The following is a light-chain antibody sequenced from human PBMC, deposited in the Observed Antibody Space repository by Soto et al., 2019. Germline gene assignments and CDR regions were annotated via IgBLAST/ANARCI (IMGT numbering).Light chain of an antibody. CDR2: GTF. J-gene: IGKJ3*01. CDR1: QDIKTY. CDR3: QHLNNYPPFT. V-gene: IGKV1-9*01. Sequence: IQLTQSPSSLSASVGDRVSITCRASQDIKTYLAWYQQKRGKAPKLLISGTFTLQSGVPSRFNGSGSGTDFTLTISRLQPEDFATYCCQHLNNYPPFTFGPGTKVDLE.